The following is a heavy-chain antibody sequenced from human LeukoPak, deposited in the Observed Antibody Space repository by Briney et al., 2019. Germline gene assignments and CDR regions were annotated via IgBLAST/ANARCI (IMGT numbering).Heavy chain of an antibody. D-gene: IGHD3-10*01. CDR2: IFPGDSVT. CDR3: ARHGSGFAPKYYFYMDV. Sequence: AESLMISCSGSGYSSINYWIGWVRQMPRKGLEWMGFIFPGDSVTRYSPYSQGQVTISADKSISTDNLQWRSPKASDTAIYYCARHGSGFAPKYYFYMDVWGKGTTVTVSS. V-gene: IGHV5-51*01. CDR1: GYSSINYW. J-gene: IGHJ6*03.